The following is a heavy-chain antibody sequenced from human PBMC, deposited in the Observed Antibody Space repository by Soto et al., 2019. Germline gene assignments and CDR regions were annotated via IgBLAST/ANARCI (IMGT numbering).Heavy chain of an antibody. V-gene: IGHV3-23*01. CDR1: GFTFSSYA. CDR2: ISGSGGST. J-gene: IGHJ4*02. D-gene: IGHD6-6*01. CDR3: AKGRTYRRSSGGMDY. Sequence: EVQLLESGGGLVQPGGSLRLSCAASGFTFSSYAMSWVRQAPGKGLEWVSAISGSGGSTYYADSVKGRFTISRDNSKNTLYLQMNSLRAEDTSVYYCAKGRTYRRSSGGMDYWGQGTLVTVSS.